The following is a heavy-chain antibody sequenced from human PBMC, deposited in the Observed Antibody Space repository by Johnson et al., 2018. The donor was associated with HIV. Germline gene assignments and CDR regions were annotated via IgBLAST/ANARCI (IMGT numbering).Heavy chain of an antibody. Sequence: VQLMESGGGVVQPGRSLRLSCAVSGFTFSRYGMHWVRQAPGKGLEWVAVLLYDGSNKYYADSVKGRFSISRDNSKNSLYLQMNSLRTEDTALYYCAKGYYDSSGYYNAFDIWGQGTMVTVSS. CDR2: LLYDGSNK. CDR3: AKGYYDSSGYYNAFDI. V-gene: IGHV3-33*03. CDR1: GFTFSRYG. D-gene: IGHD3-22*01. J-gene: IGHJ3*02.